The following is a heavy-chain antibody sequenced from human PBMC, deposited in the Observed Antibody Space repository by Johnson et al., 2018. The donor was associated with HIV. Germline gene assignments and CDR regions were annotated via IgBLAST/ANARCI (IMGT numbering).Heavy chain of an antibody. J-gene: IGHJ3*01. V-gene: IGHV3-30*18. CDR3: AKERTAMVTPFVA. CDR1: GFSFSTYN. Sequence: QVQLVESGGGVVQPGRSLRLSCAASGFSFSTYNMHWVRHAPGRGLEWVAFISYSGSDTYYVDSVKGRLTVSRDNSENTLFLQMNSLRDEDKAVCYCAKERTAMVTPFVAWGQGTRVTVSS. D-gene: IGHD5-18*01. CDR2: ISYSGSDT.